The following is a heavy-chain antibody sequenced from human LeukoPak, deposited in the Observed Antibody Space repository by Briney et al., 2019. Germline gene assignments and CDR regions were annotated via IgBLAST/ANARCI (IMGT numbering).Heavy chain of an antibody. D-gene: IGHD6-13*01. CDR3: AKDLNRSSWGEGDAFDI. V-gene: IGHV3-23*01. CDR2: ISGSGGST. Sequence: GGSLRLSCAASGFTFSSYAMSWVRQAPGKGLEWVSAISGSGGSTYYADSVKGRFTISIDNSKNTLYLQMNSLRAEDTAVYYCAKDLNRSSWGEGDAFDIWGQGTMVTVSS. J-gene: IGHJ3*02. CDR1: GFTFSSYA.